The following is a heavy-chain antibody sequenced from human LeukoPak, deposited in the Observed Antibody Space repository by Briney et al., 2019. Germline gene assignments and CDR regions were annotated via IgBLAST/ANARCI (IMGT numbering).Heavy chain of an antibody. D-gene: IGHD7-27*01. J-gene: IGHJ4*02. Sequence: ASVKVSCKASGYTFTGYYMHWVRQAPGQGLEWMGWINPNSGGTNYAQKFQGRVTMTRDTSISTAYMELSRLRSDDTAVYYCARAESNWGSGPGGWGQGTLVTVSS. CDR3: ARAESNWGSGPGG. CDR1: GYTFTGYY. CDR2: INPNSGGT. V-gene: IGHV1-2*02.